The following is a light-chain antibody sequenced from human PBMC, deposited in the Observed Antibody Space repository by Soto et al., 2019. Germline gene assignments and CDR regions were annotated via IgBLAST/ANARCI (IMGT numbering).Light chain of an antibody. CDR2: GAY. CDR3: DQYCTT. J-gene: IGKJ1*01. Sequence: ELVLTQSPGTLSLSPGERASLSCRASQSVTSTYLDWYQQKPDQALRLLIFGAYNWAAGIPDRFRGSWSGADFTLTISRLEPEDLAEYYGDQYCTTFGRGNNVEIK. CDR1: QSVTSTY. V-gene: IGKV3-20*01.